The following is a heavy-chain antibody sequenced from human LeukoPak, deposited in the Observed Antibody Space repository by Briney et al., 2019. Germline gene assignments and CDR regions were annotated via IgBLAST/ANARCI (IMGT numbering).Heavy chain of an antibody. J-gene: IGHJ4*02. CDR2: ISSSGSTI. V-gene: IGHV3-48*03. CDR1: GFTFSSYE. D-gene: IGHD4-23*01. CDR3: ARALWRTVVTALGY. Sequence: GGSLRLSCAASGFTFSSYEMNWVRQAPGKGLEWVSYISSSGSTIYHADSVKGRFTISRDNAKNSLYLQMNSLRAEDTAVYYCARALWRTVVTALGYWGQGTLVTVSS.